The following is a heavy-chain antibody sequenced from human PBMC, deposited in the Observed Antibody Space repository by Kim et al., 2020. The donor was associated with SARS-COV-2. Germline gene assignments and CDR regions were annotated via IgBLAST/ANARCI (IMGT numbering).Heavy chain of an antibody. CDR2: INPSGGST. Sequence: ASVKVSCKASGYTFTSYYMHWVRQAPGQGLEWMGIINPSGGSTSYAQKFQGRVTMTRDTSTSTVYMELSSLRSEDTAVYYCARDSGHIAARPPNHFDYWGQGTLVTVSS. CDR1: GYTFTSYY. J-gene: IGHJ4*02. D-gene: IGHD6-6*01. CDR3: ARDSGHIAARPPNHFDY. V-gene: IGHV1-46*01.